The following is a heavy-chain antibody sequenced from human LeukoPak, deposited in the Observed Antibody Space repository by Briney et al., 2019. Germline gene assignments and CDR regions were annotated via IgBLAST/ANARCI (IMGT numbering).Heavy chain of an antibody. V-gene: IGHV4-59*01. J-gene: IGHJ6*03. Sequence: SETLSLTCTVSGGSISSYYWSWIRQPPGKGLEWIGYIYYSGSTNYNPSLKSRVTISVDTSKNQFSLKLSSVTAADTAVYYCARAVDSSRNYYYYYMDVWGKGTTVTISS. CDR2: IYYSGST. CDR1: GGSISSYY. CDR3: ARAVDSSRNYYYYYMDV. D-gene: IGHD6-13*01.